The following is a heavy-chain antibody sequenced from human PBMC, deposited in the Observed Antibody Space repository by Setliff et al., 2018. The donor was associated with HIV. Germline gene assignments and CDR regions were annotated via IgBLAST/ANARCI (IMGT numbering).Heavy chain of an antibody. CDR2: MYFSGNA. Sequence: KTSETLSLTCSVSGGSISSHYWSWIRQAPGQGLEWIGTMYFSGNARNSPSLKSRVTISVDTSKNQLSLNLTSVTAADTAVYCARVEAKVRGATYGMDVWGHGTTVTISS. CDR1: GGSISSHY. D-gene: IGHD3-10*01. CDR3: ARVEAKVRGATYGMDV. J-gene: IGHJ6*02. V-gene: IGHV4-59*11.